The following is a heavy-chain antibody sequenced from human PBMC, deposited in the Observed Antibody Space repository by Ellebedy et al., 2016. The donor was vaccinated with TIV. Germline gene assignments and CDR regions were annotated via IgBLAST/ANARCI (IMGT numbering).Heavy chain of an antibody. CDR1: GFTFSSYG. Sequence: GESLKISCAASGFTFSSYGMHWVRQAPGKGLEWVAVIWYDGSNKYYADSVKGRFTISRDNSKNTLYLQMNSLRAEDTAVYYCARETRAFDYWGQGTLVTVSS. J-gene: IGHJ4*02. V-gene: IGHV3-33*01. CDR3: ARETRAFDY. CDR2: IWYDGSNK. D-gene: IGHD1-14*01.